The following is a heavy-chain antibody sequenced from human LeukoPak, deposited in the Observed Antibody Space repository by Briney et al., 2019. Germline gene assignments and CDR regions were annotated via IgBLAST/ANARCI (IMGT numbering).Heavy chain of an antibody. Sequence: GGSLRFSCAASGFTFSSYWMHWVRQAPGKGLVWVSRINSDGSSTSYADSVKGRFTISRDNAKNTLYLQMNSLRAEDTAVYYCARDLYYYDSSGLLRYYYYGMDVWGQGTTVTVSS. J-gene: IGHJ6*02. CDR1: GFTFSSYW. D-gene: IGHD3-22*01. V-gene: IGHV3-74*01. CDR2: INSDGSST. CDR3: ARDLYYYDSSGLLRYYYYGMDV.